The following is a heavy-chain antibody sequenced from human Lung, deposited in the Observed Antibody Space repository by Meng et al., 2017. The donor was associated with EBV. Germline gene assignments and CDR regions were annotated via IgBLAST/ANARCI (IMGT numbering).Heavy chain of an antibody. CDR2: ISSRGSPV. CDR1: GFTVSDYY. J-gene: IGHJ4*02. D-gene: IGHD2-2*02. V-gene: IGHV3-11*01. CDR3: GRNTRVDY. Sequence: QVPLVQVGGGLVKPGGSLRLSCSAAGFTVSDYYISWIRQPPGKGLEWVSHISSRGSPVYYADSVKGRFTISRDNAKNSVYLQMNSLRVEDTAVYYCGRNTRVDYWGQGTLVTVSS.